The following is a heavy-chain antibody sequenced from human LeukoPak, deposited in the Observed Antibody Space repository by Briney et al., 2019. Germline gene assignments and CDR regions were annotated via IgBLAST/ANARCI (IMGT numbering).Heavy chain of an antibody. V-gene: IGHV4-34*01. Sequence: SETLSLTCDVFGGSFTDYFWTWIRQSPGKGLEWIGEINDYTGNTNYNPSLNSRVSISLEKSKNQFSLEMRSVTAADTAVYYCVRGRIAKIVVVHSFHYGMDVWGQGTTVTVSS. CDR2: INDYTGNT. CDR1: GGSFTDYF. J-gene: IGHJ6*02. CDR3: VRGRIAKIVVVHSFHYGMDV. D-gene: IGHD3-22*01.